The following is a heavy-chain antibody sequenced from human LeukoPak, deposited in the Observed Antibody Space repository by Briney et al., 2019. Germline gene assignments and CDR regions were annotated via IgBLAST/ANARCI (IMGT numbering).Heavy chain of an antibody. CDR2: IYHSGST. CDR1: GGSFSGYY. D-gene: IGHD2-21*02. CDR3: ARVTATNWVDP. J-gene: IGHJ5*02. Sequence: PSETLSLTCAVYGGSFSGYYWSWIRQPPGKGLEWIGSIYHSGSTYYNPSLKSRVSISVDTSKNQFSLKLSSVTAADTAVYYCARVTATNWVDPWGQGTLVTVSA. V-gene: IGHV4-34*01.